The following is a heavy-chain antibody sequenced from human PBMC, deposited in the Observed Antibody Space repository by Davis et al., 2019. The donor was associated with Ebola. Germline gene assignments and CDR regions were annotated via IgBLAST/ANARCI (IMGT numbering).Heavy chain of an antibody. D-gene: IGHD3-10*01. J-gene: IGHJ4*02. CDR2: IWYDGSNK. CDR3: ARDIHSYYGPGPPGY. Sequence: PGGSLRLSCAASGFTFSSYGMHWVRQAPGKGLEWVAVIWYDGSNKYYADSVKGRFTISRDNSKNTLYLQMNSLRAEDTAVYYCARDIHSYYGPGPPGYWGQGTLVTVSS. CDR1: GFTFSSYG. V-gene: IGHV3-33*08.